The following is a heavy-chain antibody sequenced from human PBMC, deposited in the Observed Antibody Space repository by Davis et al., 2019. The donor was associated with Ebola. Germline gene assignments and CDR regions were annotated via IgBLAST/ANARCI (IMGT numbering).Heavy chain of an antibody. J-gene: IGHJ5*02. CDR2: INPNSGST. CDR1: GYTFSAYY. V-gene: IGHV1-2*06. Sequence: AASVKVSCKASGYTFSAYYMHWVRQAPGQGLEWMGRINPNSGSTIYTQKFQGRVTMSRDTSTSTAYMEMSRLRSDDTAVYYCARFRWPNWFDPWGQGTLVTVSS. D-gene: IGHD5-24*01. CDR3: ARFRWPNWFDP.